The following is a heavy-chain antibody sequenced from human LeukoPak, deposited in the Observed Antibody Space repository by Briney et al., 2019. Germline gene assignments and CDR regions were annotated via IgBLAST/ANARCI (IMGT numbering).Heavy chain of an antibody. Sequence: GGSLRLSCAASGFTFSDYYMSWVRQAPGKGLEWVSAISGSGGSTYYADSVKGRFTIFRDNSKNTLYLQMNSLRAEDTAVYYCANDYGDYEDYWGQGTLVTVSS. D-gene: IGHD4-17*01. J-gene: IGHJ4*02. CDR3: ANDYGDYEDY. CDR2: ISGSGGST. CDR1: GFTFSDYY. V-gene: IGHV3-23*01.